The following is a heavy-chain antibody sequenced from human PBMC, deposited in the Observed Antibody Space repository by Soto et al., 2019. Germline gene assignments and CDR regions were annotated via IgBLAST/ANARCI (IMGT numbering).Heavy chain of an antibody. CDR3: ARVGGNGWFADY. D-gene: IGHD6-19*01. Sequence: QVQLVQSGAEVKKPVASVKVSWKASGYIFPSYGVSWGRQAPVQGLEWVGWISAHDGSTNYAPKVQGRVTMITETSTNIAYMELRSLRSDDTAVYYCARVGGNGWFADYWGQGTLVTVSS. J-gene: IGHJ4*02. CDR2: ISAHDGST. V-gene: IGHV1-18*01. CDR1: GYIFPSYG.